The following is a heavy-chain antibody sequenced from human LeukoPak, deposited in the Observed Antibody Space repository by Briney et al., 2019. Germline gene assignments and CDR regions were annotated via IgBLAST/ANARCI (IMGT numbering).Heavy chain of an antibody. CDR3: AQEGCSSSSCYIGEDWFDP. Sequence: PSETLSLTCTVSGASISGYHWSWIRQPAGKGLEWIGRIHSIGSTNYNPSLKSRVTMSVDTAKNQFSLKMTSVTAADTAVYYCAQEGCSSSSCYIGEDWFDPWGQGTLVTVSS. J-gene: IGHJ5*02. V-gene: IGHV4-4*07. CDR2: IHSIGST. CDR1: GASISGYH. D-gene: IGHD2-2*02.